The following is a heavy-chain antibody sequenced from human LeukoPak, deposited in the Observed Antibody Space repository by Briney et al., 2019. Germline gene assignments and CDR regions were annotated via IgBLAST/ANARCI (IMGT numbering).Heavy chain of an antibody. V-gene: IGHV3-48*03. Sequence: PGGSLRLSCAASGFTFSSYEMNWVRQAPGKGLEWVSYSSSSGSIIYYADSVEGRFTISRDNAQNSLYLQMNSLRAEDTAVYYCARLAIRFLEWSLNYYYYMDVWGKGTTVTVSS. J-gene: IGHJ6*03. CDR3: ARLAIRFLEWSLNYYYYMDV. CDR1: GFTFSSYE. D-gene: IGHD3-3*01. CDR2: SSSSGSII.